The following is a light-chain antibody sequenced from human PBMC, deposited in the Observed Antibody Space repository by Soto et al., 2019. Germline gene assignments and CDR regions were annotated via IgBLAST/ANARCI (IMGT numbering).Light chain of an antibody. J-gene: IGLJ2*01. CDR1: SRHSSYS. CDR3: ETWDSSTHKV. CDR2: LERSGSY. Sequence: QAVVTQSSSASASLGSSVKLTCTLSSRHSSYSIAWHQQQPGKAPRYLMRLERSGSYNKGSGVPDRFSGSTSGADRYLTISNLQSEDEADYYCETWDSSTHKVFGGGTKVT. V-gene: IGLV4-60*03.